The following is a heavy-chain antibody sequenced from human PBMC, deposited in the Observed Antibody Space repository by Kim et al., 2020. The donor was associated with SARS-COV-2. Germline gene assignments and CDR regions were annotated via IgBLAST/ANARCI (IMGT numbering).Heavy chain of an antibody. V-gene: IGHV4-59*01. J-gene: IGHJ3*02. Sequence: PPLKSRVTISVDTSKNQFSLKLSAVTAADTAVYYCARDGYYDSIGDAFDIWGQGTMVTVSS. D-gene: IGHD3-22*01. CDR3: ARDGYYDSIGDAFDI.